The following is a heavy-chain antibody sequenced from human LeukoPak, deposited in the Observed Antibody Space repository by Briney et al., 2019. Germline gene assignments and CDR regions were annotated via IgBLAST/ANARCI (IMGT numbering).Heavy chain of an antibody. CDR3: ARDRPGSMDV. CDR2: ISGSSSTI. V-gene: IGHV3-48*01. CDR1: GFTFSSFG. J-gene: IGHJ6*02. D-gene: IGHD3-10*01. Sequence: GGPLRLSCAASGFTFSSFGMTWVRQAPGKGLEWVSYISGSSSTIHYADSVKGRFTISRDNAKNSLYLQMNSLRAEDTAVYYCARDRPGSMDVWGQGTTAMVSS.